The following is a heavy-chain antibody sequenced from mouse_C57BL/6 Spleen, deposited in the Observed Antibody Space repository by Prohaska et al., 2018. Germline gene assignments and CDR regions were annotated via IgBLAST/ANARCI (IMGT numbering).Heavy chain of an antibody. V-gene: IGHV1-26*01. CDR2: INPNNGGT. CDR1: GYTFTDYY. J-gene: IGHJ4*01. D-gene: IGHD1-1*01. CDR3: ARSRYYYGSSYGDYAMDY. Sequence: VSVKISCKASGYTFTDYYMNWVKQSHGKSLEWIGDINPNNGGTSYNQKFKGKATLTVDKSYSTAYMELRSLTSEDSAVYYCARSRYYYGSSYGDYAMDYWGQGTSVTVSS.